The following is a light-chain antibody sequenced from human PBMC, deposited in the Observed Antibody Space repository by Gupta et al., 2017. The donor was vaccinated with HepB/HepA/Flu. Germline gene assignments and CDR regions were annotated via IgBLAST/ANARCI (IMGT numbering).Light chain of an antibody. J-gene: IGLJ2*01. CDR1: SSNIGSNI. CDR3: AAWDDSLNGVV. V-gene: IGLV1-44*01. CDR2: NNN. Sequence: QSVLPQPPSASGTPGQRFTISCSGSSSNIGSNIVNWYQQLPGTAPKLLIYNNNQRPSGVPDRFSGSKSGTSASLAISGLQSEDEADYYCAAWDDSLNGVVFGGGTKLTVL.